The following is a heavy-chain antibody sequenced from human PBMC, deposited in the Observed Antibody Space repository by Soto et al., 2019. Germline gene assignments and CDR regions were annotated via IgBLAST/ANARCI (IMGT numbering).Heavy chain of an antibody. V-gene: IGHV2-5*02. D-gene: IGHD3-3*01. CDR2: IYWDGDK. CDR1: GFSLSTSGAA. J-gene: IGHJ5*02. CDR3: AHRATMTIFGLIIDNGIWFDP. Sequence: QINLIESGPTLVKPTQTLTLTCTFSGFSLSTSGAAVGWVRQPPGRALEWLALIYWDGDKRYNASLGNKLTITKDTPMNQVVLTLTNVDHADTATYYCAHRATMTIFGLIIDNGIWFDPWGQGTRVIVSS.